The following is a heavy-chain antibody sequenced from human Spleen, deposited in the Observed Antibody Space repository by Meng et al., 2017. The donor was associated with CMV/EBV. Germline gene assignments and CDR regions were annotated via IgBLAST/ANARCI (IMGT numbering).Heavy chain of an antibody. V-gene: IGHV3-33*05. Sequence: GESLKIFCAASGFTFSTFGLHWVRQAPGKGLEWVAVIPYDGSSKYYADSVKGRFTISRDNSNNTLYLQMNSLRPEDTAVYYCAKQITVTNYYYYYAMDVWGQGTTVTVSS. J-gene: IGHJ6*02. D-gene: IGHD4-11*01. CDR2: IPYDGSSK. CDR3: AKQITVTNYYYYYAMDV. CDR1: GFTFSTFG.